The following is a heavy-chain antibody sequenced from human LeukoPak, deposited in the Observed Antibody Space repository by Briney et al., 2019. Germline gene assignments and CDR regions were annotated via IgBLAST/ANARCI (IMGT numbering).Heavy chain of an antibody. CDR3: AKLGYYYYYLDV. CDR2: ISDTGGTT. J-gene: IGHJ6*03. Sequence: GGSLRLSCAASEFSFSTFSMSWVRQAPGRGLEWVSFISDTGGTTYYADSVKGRFSISRDNSKNTLYLQMNSLRVEDTAVYYCAKLGYYYYYLDVWGKGTTVTVSS. CDR1: EFSFSTFS. V-gene: IGHV3-23*01. D-gene: IGHD3-16*01.